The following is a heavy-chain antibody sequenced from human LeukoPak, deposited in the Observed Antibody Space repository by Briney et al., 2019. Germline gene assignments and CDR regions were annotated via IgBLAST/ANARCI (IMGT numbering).Heavy chain of an antibody. CDR2: ISGSGGST. D-gene: IGHD3-10*01. V-gene: IGHV3-23*01. CDR1: GFTFSSYA. J-gene: IGHJ4*02. Sequence: GGSLRLSCAAYGFTFSSYAMSWVRQAPGKGLEWVSAISGSGGSTYYAVSVKGRFTISRDKSKNTLYLQMNSLRAEDTAVYYCAASFLRVEFVSDYWGQGTLVTVSS. CDR3: AASFLRVEFVSDY.